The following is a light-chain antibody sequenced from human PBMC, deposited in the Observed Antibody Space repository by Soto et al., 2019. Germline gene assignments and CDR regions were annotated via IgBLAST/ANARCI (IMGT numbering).Light chain of an antibody. CDR3: QQYNNWPRT. Sequence: DIQLTQSPASLSASVGDRVTITCRASQGISSYLAWYQQKPGKAPKLLIYLASTLQSGVPSRFSGSGSGTDFSLTISSLQSEDFAVYYCQQYNNWPRTFGQGTKVDIK. J-gene: IGKJ1*01. CDR1: QGISSY. CDR2: LAS. V-gene: IGKV1-9*01.